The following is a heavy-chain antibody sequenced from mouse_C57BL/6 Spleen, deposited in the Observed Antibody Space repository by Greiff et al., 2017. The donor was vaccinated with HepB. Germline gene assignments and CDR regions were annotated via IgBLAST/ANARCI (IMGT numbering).Heavy chain of an antibody. D-gene: IGHD2-4*01. V-gene: IGHV5-9-1*02. CDR2: ISSGGDYI. CDR3: TRAGYDYDRGFDD. CDR1: GFTFSSYA. Sequence: EVQLQESGEGLVKPGGSLKLSCAASGFTFSSYAMSWVRQTPEKRLEWVAYISSGGDYIYYADTVKGRFTISRDNARNTLYLQMSSLKSEDTAMYYCTRAGYDYDRGFDDWGQGTTLTVSS. J-gene: IGHJ2*01.